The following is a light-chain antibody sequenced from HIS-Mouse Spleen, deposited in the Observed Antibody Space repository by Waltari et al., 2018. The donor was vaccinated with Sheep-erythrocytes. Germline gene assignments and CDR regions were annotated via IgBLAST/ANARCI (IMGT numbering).Light chain of an antibody. Sequence: QSALTQPPSASGSPGQSVTISCTGTSSDVGGYNYVSWYQQHPGKAPKLMLYEVSKRPSGVPDCFSGSKSGNTASLTVSGLQAEDEADYYCSSYAGSNNWVFGGGTKLTVL. CDR2: EVS. J-gene: IGLJ3*02. CDR3: SSYAGSNNWV. V-gene: IGLV2-8*01. CDR1: SSDVGGYNY.